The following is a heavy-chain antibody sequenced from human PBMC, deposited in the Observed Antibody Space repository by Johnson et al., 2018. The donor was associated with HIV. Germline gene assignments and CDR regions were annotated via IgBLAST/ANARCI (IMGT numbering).Heavy chain of an antibody. CDR1: GFTFSNYW. Sequence: VQLVESGGGLVQPGGSLRLSCAASGFTFSNYWMHWVRQAPGKGLVWVSRVNSDGSSLSYADSLKGRFTISRDNAKNTLYLQMNSLRAEDTAAYYCARELSHDAFDIWGQGTMVTVSS. CDR2: VNSDGSSL. CDR3: ARELSHDAFDI. V-gene: IGHV3-74*01. D-gene: IGHD3-3*02. J-gene: IGHJ3*02.